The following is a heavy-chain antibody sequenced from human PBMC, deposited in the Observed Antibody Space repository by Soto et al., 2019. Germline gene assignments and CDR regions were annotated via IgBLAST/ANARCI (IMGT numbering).Heavy chain of an antibody. D-gene: IGHD3-10*01. CDR2: IIPLFGTP. Sequence: QVQLVQSGAEVKKPGSSVKVSCKASGGIFSTYAISWLRQAPGQGLEWMGGIIPLFGTPNYAQRFQGRVTLTADESTNTAYMGLSRLRSEDTPVSSCARDRDDYGSGNYYNRFDFWGQGTLVTVSS. CDR3: ARDRDDYGSGNYYNRFDF. CDR1: GGIFSTYA. V-gene: IGHV1-69*01. J-gene: IGHJ4*02.